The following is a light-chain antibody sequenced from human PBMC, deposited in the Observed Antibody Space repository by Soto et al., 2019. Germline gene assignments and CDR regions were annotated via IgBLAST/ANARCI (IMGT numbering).Light chain of an antibody. V-gene: IGLV2-14*01. Sequence: QSVLTQPASVSGSPVQSTTISCTGTSSDVGGYNYVSWYQQHPGKAPKLMIYEVSNRPSGVSNRFSGSKSGNTASLTISGLQAEDEADYYCSSYTRSSPYVFGTGTKLTVL. J-gene: IGLJ1*01. CDR3: SSYTRSSPYV. CDR1: SSDVGGYNY. CDR2: EVS.